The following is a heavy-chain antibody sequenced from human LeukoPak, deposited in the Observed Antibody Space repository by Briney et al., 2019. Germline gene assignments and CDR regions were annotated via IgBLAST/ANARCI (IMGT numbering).Heavy chain of an antibody. Sequence: SQTLSLTCTVSGGSISSGDYYWSWIRQPPGKGLGWIGYIYYSGSTYYNPSLKSRVTISVDTSKNQFSLKLSSVNAADTAVYYCAGCNYDYYDMDVWGKGTTVTVSS. V-gene: IGHV4-30-4*08. CDR1: GGSISSGDYY. CDR3: AGCNYDYYDMDV. J-gene: IGHJ6*03. CDR2: IYYSGST.